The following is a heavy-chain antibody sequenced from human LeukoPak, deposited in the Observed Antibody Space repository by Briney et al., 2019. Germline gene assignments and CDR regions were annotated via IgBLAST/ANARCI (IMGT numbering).Heavy chain of an antibody. CDR3: AREGHYDSSGYPGH. D-gene: IGHD3-22*01. CDR2: ISYDGSNK. J-gene: IGHJ4*02. V-gene: IGHV3-30-3*01. CDR1: GFTSSSYA. Sequence: PGGSLRLSCAASGFTSSSYAMHWVRQAPGKGLEWVAVISYDGSNKYYADSVKGRFTISRDNSKNTLYLQMNSLRAEDTAVYYCAREGHYDSSGYPGHWGQGTLVIVSS.